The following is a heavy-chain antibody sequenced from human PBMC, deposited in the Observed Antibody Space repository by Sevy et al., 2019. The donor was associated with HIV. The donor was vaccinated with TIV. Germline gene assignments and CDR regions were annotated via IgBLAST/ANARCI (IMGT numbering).Heavy chain of an antibody. D-gene: IGHD6-19*01. CDR1: GFIVNDKY. CDR3: VSLLLSYRSGWSYFDY. V-gene: IGHV3-66*02. J-gene: IGHJ4*02. Sequence: GGSLILSCAISGFIVNDKYIIWVRQAPGKGLEWVSVIFSSGSTYYADSAKGRFTISRDNSKNTVYLQMNSVRAEDTAVYYCVSLLLSYRSGWSYFDYWGQGTLVTVSS. CDR2: IFSSGST.